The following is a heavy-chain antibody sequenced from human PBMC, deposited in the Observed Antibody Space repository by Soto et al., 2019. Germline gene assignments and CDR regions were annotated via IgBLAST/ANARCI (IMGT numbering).Heavy chain of an antibody. D-gene: IGHD1-26*01. Sequence: QVQLVESGGGVVQPGRSLRLSCAASGFTFSSYAMHWVRQAPGKGLEWVAVISYDGNSKYYEDSVKGRFTISRDNSKNTLDLQMNSLRAEDTAVYYRVRNSGSHSDYWGQGTGVTVSS. V-gene: IGHV3-30-3*01. J-gene: IGHJ4*02. CDR2: ISYDGNSK. CDR1: GFTFSSYA. CDR3: VRNSGSHSDY.